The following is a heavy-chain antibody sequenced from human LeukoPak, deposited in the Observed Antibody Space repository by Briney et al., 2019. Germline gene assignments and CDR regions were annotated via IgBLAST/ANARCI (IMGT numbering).Heavy chain of an antibody. J-gene: IGHJ3*02. Sequence: PGGSLRLSCAASGFTFSSYGMHWVRQAPGKGLEWVAVISYDGSNKYYADSVKGRFTISRDNAKNSLYLQMNSLRAEDTTVYYCASFYWGMAFDIWGQGTMVTVSS. D-gene: IGHD7-27*01. CDR2: ISYDGSNK. V-gene: IGHV3-30*03. CDR1: GFTFSSYG. CDR3: ASFYWGMAFDI.